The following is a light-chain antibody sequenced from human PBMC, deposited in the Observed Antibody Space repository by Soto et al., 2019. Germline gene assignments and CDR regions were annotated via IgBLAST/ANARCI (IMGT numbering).Light chain of an antibody. Sequence: QSALTQPPSASGSPGQSVTISCSGTSSDVGGYNYVSWYQHHPGKAPKLMIYEVSERPSGVPDRFSGSKSGNTASLTVSGLQGEDEADYYCSSYAGSNNFVFGTGTKLTDL. J-gene: IGLJ1*01. CDR1: SSDVGGYNY. CDR3: SSYAGSNNFV. V-gene: IGLV2-8*01. CDR2: EVS.